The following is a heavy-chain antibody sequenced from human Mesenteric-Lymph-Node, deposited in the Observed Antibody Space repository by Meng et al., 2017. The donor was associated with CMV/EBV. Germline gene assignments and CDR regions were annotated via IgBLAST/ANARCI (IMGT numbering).Heavy chain of an antibody. Sequence: GESLKISCLGSGFTFSEHGMQWVRQAPGKGLEWVAFIRYDGNNKYYADSVKGRFSISRDNAKNSLYLQMNSLRAEDTAVYYCARDRVDIVVAFFYYYGMDVWGQGTTVTVSS. CDR2: IRYDGNNK. D-gene: IGHD2-2*03. V-gene: IGHV3-30*02. CDR3: ARDRVDIVVAFFYYYGMDV. J-gene: IGHJ6*02. CDR1: GFTFSEHG.